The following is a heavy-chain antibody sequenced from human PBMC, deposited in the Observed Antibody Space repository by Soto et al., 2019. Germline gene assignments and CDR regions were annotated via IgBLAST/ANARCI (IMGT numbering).Heavy chain of an antibody. J-gene: IGHJ4*02. V-gene: IGHV1-18*01. D-gene: IGHD3-3*01. Sequence: GASVKVSCKASGYTFTSYGISWVRQAPGQGLEWMGWISAYNGNTNYAQKLQGRVTMTTDTSTSTAYMELRSLRSDDTAVYYCAKDKLRFLEWLFGADFDYWGQGTLVTVSS. CDR2: ISAYNGNT. CDR1: GYTFTSYG. CDR3: AKDKLRFLEWLFGADFDY.